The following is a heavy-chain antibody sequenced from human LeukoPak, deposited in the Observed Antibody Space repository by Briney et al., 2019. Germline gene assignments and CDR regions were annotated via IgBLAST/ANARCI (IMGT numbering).Heavy chain of an antibody. CDR1: GFTFDDYA. CDR2: ISWNSGSI. V-gene: IGHV3-9*01. CDR3: AREGFLESPDY. D-gene: IGHD3-3*01. Sequence: PAGRSLRLSCAASGFTFDDYAMHWVRQAPGKGLEWVSGISWNSGSIGYADSVKGRFTISRDNAKNSLYLQMNSLRAEDTALYYCAREGFLESPDYWGQGTLVTVSS. J-gene: IGHJ4*02.